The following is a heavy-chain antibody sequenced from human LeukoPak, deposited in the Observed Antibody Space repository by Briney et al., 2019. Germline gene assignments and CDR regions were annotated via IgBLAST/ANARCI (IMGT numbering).Heavy chain of an antibody. CDR1: GFTFSSYA. V-gene: IGHV3-30-3*01. Sequence: GGSLRLSCAASGFTFSSYAMHWVRQAPGKGLEWVAVISYDGSNKYYADSVKGRFTISRDNSKNTLYLQMNSLRAEDTAVYYCARARSHYYDSSGYSRPGYFDYWGQGTLVTVSS. D-gene: IGHD3-22*01. CDR3: ARARSHYYDSSGYSRPGYFDY. J-gene: IGHJ4*02. CDR2: ISYDGSNK.